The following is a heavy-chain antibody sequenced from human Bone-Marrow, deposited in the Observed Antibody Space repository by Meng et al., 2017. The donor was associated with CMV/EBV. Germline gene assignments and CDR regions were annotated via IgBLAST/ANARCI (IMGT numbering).Heavy chain of an antibody. Sequence: FTLRHYWMKWVRQVPGKGLTWVARNNGDGSRTDYADSVKGRFTISRDNAENTLYLQMNSLRAEDTAVYYCARDTRQYYYDSSGYHDYWGQGTLVTVSS. D-gene: IGHD3-22*01. V-gene: IGHV3-74*01. CDR2: NNGDGSRT. CDR1: FTLRHYW. CDR3: ARDTRQYYYDSSGYHDY. J-gene: IGHJ4*02.